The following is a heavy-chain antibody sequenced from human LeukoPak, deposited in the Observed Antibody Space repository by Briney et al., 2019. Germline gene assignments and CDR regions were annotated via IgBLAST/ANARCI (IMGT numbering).Heavy chain of an antibody. CDR1: GFTFSSYS. V-gene: IGHV3-48*02. D-gene: IGHD6-13*01. Sequence: GGSLRLSCAASGFTFSSYSMNWVRQAPGKGLEWVSYINSGSSVIYYADSVKGRFTISRDNTKSSLYLQIISLMDEDTSVYYCAKDLKTVSSCGYFDYWGQGTLVTVSS. CDR3: AKDLKTVSSCGYFDY. J-gene: IGHJ4*02. CDR2: INSGSSVI.